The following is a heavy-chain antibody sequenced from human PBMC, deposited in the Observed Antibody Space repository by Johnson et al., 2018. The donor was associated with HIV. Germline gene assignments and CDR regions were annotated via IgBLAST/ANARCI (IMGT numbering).Heavy chain of an antibody. CDR2: VKSKTDGGTT. CDR1: GFTFSDAW. Sequence: VQLVESGGGLVKPGGSLRLSCAASGFTFSDAWMNWVRQAPGKGLEWVGRVKSKTDGGTTDYAAPVKGRFTISRDASKNTLYLQMNSLRAEDTAVYYCARATGSWMDAFDIWGQGTMVTVSS. CDR3: ARATGSWMDAFDI. D-gene: IGHD2-2*03. V-gene: IGHV3-15*01. J-gene: IGHJ3*02.